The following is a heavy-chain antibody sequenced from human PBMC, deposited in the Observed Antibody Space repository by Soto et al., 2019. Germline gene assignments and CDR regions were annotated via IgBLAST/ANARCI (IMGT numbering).Heavy chain of an antibody. CDR1: GFTFSTYA. Sequence: GGSLRLSCAASGFTFSTYALSWVRQAPGKGLEWVSAISANGQGIYYADSVRGRFTISRDNSKNTIFLHMDSLRAEDTAVYYCATGRSDSGWYEEHFWGQGTLVTVSS. D-gene: IGHD6-19*01. CDR3: ATGRSDSGWYEEHF. J-gene: IGHJ4*02. CDR2: ISANGQGI. V-gene: IGHV3-23*01.